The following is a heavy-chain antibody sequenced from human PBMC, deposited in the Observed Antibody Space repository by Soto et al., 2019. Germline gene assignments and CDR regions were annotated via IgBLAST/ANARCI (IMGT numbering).Heavy chain of an antibody. CDR2: INPNRTRG. CDR3: FGGADY. CDR1: GFTFSSSC. D-gene: IGHD2-21*01. Sequence: GGSLRLSCAASGFTFSSSCMNWVRQAPGKGLGWEANINPNRTRGRYMDTVKGRFTISRDNAKNSLSLQMNSLRANDTAVYYCFGGADYWGLGTLVTVPS. J-gene: IGHJ4*02. V-gene: IGHV3-7*01.